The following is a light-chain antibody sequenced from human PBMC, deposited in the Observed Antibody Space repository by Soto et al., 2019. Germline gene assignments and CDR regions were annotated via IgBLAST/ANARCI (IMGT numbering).Light chain of an antibody. CDR2: GAS. CDR1: QSISSSY. Sequence: EIVLTQSPGTLSLSPGKRATLSCRASQSISSSYLAWYQQRPGQAPRLLIYGASSRATGIPDRFSGSGSGTDFTLTITRLEPEDSAVYFCQQYTGPPTTFGQGTRLEVK. V-gene: IGKV3-20*01. CDR3: QQYTGPPTT. J-gene: IGKJ5*01.